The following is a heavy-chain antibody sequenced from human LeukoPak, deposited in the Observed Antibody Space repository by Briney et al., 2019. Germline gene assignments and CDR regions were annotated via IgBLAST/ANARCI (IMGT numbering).Heavy chain of an antibody. D-gene: IGHD2-15*01. J-gene: IGHJ4*02. V-gene: IGHV3-23*01. CDR3: AKRLSRGYYGKLIFDY. CDR1: GFTFSDFA. Sequence: GGSLRLSCAPSGFTFSDFAMSWVRDSPGKGLEWVSSITTSGESTYYADSVKGRFAISRDNSGSTLYLQMNSLRIEDSAVYYCAKRLSRGYYGKLIFDYWGQGALVTVSS. CDR2: ITTSGEST.